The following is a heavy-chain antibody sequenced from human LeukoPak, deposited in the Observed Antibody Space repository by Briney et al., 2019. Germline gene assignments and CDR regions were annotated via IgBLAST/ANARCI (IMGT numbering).Heavy chain of an antibody. CDR2: ISGDGGST. V-gene: IGHV3-43*02. CDR1: GFTFDDYA. D-gene: IGHD4-17*01. J-gene: IGHJ4*02. Sequence: GGSLRLSCAASGFTFDDYAMHWVRQAPGKGLEWVSLISGDGGSTYYADSVKGRFTISRDNSKNSLYLQMNSLRTEDTALYYCAKDIRVHDYGDWYFDYWGQGTLVIVSS. CDR3: AKDIRVHDYGDWYFDY.